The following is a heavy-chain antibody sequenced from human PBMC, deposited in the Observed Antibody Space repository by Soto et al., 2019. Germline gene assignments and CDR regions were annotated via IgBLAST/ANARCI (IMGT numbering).Heavy chain of an antibody. Sequence: GASVKVSCKASGYTFTGYYMHWVRQAPGQGLEWMGWINPNSGGTNYAQKFQGRVTMTRDTSISTAYMELSRLRSDDTAVYYCARDLGLLWFGELLHWFDPWGQGTLVTVS. V-gene: IGHV1-2*02. CDR3: ARDLGLLWFGELLHWFDP. J-gene: IGHJ5*02. D-gene: IGHD3-10*01. CDR1: GYTFTGYY. CDR2: INPNSGGT.